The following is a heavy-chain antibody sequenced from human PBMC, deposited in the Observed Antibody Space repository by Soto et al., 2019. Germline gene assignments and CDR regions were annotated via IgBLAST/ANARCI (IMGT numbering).Heavy chain of an antibody. J-gene: IGHJ4*02. D-gene: IGHD6-19*01. V-gene: IGHV2-5*02. CDR2: IYWDDDK. CDR1: GFSLSSTRVA. Sequence: QITLKESGPTLVKPTQTLTLTCTFSGFSLSSTRVAVGWIRQPPGKALEWLALIYWDDDKRYSPFLKSRLTITQDTSTNQVVLTMTNMDPVDTATYYCAHSVVAGLGYYFDYWGQGTLVTVSS. CDR3: AHSVVAGLGYYFDY.